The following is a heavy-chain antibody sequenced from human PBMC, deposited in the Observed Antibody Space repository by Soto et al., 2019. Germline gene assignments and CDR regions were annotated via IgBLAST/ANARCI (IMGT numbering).Heavy chain of an antibody. J-gene: IGHJ4*02. CDR2: IWYDGTNK. D-gene: IGHD4-4*01. Sequence: GGSLRLSCAASGFTFSSYGMHWVRQAPGKGLEWVAVIWYDGTNKYYVDSVKGRFTISRDNSKNTLYLQMDSPRAEDTAMYYCARALTVITQYFDYWGQGTLVTVSS. CDR1: GFTFSSYG. CDR3: ARALTVITQYFDY. V-gene: IGHV3-33*01.